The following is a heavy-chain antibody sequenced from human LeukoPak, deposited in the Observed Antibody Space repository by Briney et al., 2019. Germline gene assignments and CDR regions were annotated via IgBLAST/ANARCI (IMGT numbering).Heavy chain of an antibody. J-gene: IGHJ4*02. CDR2: IWYDGSNK. Sequence: SGGSLRLSCAASGFTFSSYGMHWVRQAPGKGLEWVAVIWYDGSNKYYADSVEGRFTISRDNSKNTLYLQMNSLRAEDTAVYYCAKGQDSSGYLDYWGQGTLVTVSS. CDR3: AKGQDSSGYLDY. CDR1: GFTFSSYG. V-gene: IGHV3-33*06. D-gene: IGHD3-22*01.